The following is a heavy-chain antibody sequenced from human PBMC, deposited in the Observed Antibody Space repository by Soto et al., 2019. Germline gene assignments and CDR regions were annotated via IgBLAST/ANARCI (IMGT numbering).Heavy chain of an antibody. CDR3: AKVRASYLSASYFYYGLDV. Sequence: GGSLRLSCEASGFAFSHYVLSWVRQAPGRGLEWVSSISGSGSTIYLADSVRGRFAMSRDLSRNTVSLQMNSLRAEDTAIYYCAKVRASYLSASYFYYGLDVWGQGTTVTVSS. CDR1: GFAFSHYV. CDR2: ISGSGSTI. D-gene: IGHD3-10*01. J-gene: IGHJ6*02. V-gene: IGHV3-23*01.